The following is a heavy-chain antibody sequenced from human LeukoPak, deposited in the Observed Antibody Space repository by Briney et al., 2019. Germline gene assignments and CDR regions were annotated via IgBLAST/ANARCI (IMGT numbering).Heavy chain of an antibody. D-gene: IGHD6-13*01. CDR2: IYTGGTT. Sequence: GGSLRLSCAASGFXVTSNHINWVRQAPGKGLEWVSIIYTGGTTHYADSLNDRFPISRDDSINTLYLQMNSPRAEDTAVYYCAKDRGGSWAIDYWGQGTLVTVSS. J-gene: IGHJ4*02. CDR3: AKDRGGSWAIDY. CDR1: GFXVTSNH. V-gene: IGHV3-66*01.